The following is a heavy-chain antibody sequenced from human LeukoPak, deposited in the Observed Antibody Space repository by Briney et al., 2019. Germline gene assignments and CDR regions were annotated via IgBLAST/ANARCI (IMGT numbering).Heavy chain of an antibody. CDR2: ISAYNGNT. CDR1: GYTLTSYG. J-gene: IGHJ4*02. V-gene: IGHV1-18*01. CDR3: ASWRSYGSGSYYFLFDY. Sequence: ASVKVSCKASGYTLTSYGISWVRQAPGQGLEWMGWISAYNGNTNYAQKLQGRVTMTTDTSTSTAYMELRSLRSDDTAGYYCASWRSYGSGSYYFLFDYWGQGTLVTVSS. D-gene: IGHD3-10*01.